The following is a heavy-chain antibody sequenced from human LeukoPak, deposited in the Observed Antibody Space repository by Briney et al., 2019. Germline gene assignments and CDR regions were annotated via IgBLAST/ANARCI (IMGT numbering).Heavy chain of an antibody. D-gene: IGHD3-3*01. CDR2: INHSGST. J-gene: IGHJ6*02. CDR3: ARGITIFGVVTYYYYYGMDV. V-gene: IGHV4-34*01. Sequence: SETLSLTCAVYGGYFSGYYWSWIRQPPGKGLEWIGEINHSGSTNYNPSLKSRVTISVDTSKNQFSLKLSSVTAADTAVYYCARGITIFGVVTYYYYYGMDVWGQGTTVTVSS. CDR1: GGYFSGYY.